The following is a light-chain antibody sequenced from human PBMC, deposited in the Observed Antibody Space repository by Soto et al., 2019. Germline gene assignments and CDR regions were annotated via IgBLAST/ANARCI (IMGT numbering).Light chain of an antibody. CDR1: QSVSSN. Sequence: EIVLTQSPATLSLSPGARAPLSCRASQSVSSNLAWYQHNPGQPPRLLIYNAFTRDTDIPARFSGSGSGTEFTLTISRLEPEDFAVYYCQQYGSSGTFGQGTKVDIK. V-gene: IGKV3-20*01. CDR2: NAF. CDR3: QQYGSSGT. J-gene: IGKJ1*01.